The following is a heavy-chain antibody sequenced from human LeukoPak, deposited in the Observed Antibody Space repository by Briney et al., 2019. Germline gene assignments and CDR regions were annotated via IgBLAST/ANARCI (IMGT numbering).Heavy chain of an antibody. V-gene: IGHV4-34*01. J-gene: IGHJ4*02. Sequence: SETLSLTCAVYGGSFSGYYWSWIRQPPGKGLEWIGEINHSGSTNYNPSLKSRITISVDTSKNQFSLKLSSVTAADTAVYYCAREGKNYADYFDYWGQGTLVSVSA. CDR1: GGSFSGYY. CDR2: INHSGST. D-gene: IGHD3-16*01. CDR3: AREGKNYADYFDY.